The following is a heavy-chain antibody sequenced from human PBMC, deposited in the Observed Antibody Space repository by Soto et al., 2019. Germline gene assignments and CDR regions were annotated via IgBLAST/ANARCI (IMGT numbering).Heavy chain of an antibody. V-gene: IGHV4-31*03. CDR2: IYYSGST. D-gene: IGHD3-22*01. J-gene: IGHJ4*02. Sequence: SETLSLTCTVSGGSISSGGYYWSWIRQHPGKGLEWIGYIYYSGSTYYNPSLKSRVTISVGTSKNQFSLKLSSVTAADTAVYYCQRGRYDSSGYTDYWGQGTLVTVSS. CDR1: GGSISSGGYY. CDR3: QRGRYDSSGYTDY.